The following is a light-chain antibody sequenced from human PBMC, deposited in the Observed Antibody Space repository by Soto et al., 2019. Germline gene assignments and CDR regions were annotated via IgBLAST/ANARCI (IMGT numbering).Light chain of an antibody. J-gene: IGKJ4*01. CDR1: QSVSSSY. CDR2: GAS. CDR3: QQYNTYFSLT. V-gene: IGKV3-20*01. Sequence: EIVLTQSPGTLSLSPGDRATLSCRASQSVSSSYFAWYQQKPGQAPRLLIYGASSRATGIPDRFSGSGSGTDFTLTISSLQPDDFASYYCQQYNTYFSLTFGGGTKVDIK.